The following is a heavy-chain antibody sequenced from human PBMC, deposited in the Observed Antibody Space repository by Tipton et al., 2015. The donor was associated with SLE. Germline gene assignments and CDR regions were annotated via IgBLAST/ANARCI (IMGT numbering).Heavy chain of an antibody. CDR1: GGSFSGYY. V-gene: IGHV4-34*01. Sequence: TLSLTCAVYGGSFSGYYWSWIRQPPGKGLEWIGEINHSGSTNYNPSLKSRVTISVDTSKNQFSLKLSSVTAADTAVYYCARVLPWSSSWPFDYWGQGTLVTVSS. D-gene: IGHD6-13*01. J-gene: IGHJ4*02. CDR3: ARVLPWSSSWPFDY. CDR2: INHSGST.